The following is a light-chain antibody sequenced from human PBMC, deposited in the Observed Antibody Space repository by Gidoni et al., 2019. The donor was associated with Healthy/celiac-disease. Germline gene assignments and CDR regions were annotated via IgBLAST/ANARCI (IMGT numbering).Light chain of an antibody. CDR3: QQYDDLPRS. V-gene: IGKV1-33*01. J-gene: IGKJ2*03. CDR1: QDISNY. Sequence: DIQMTQSPSSLSASVGDRVTITCQASQDISNYLNWYQQKPGKAPKLLIYEASSLETGVPSRFSGSGSGTDFSFTISSLQPEDIATYSCQQYDDLPRSFGQGTKLEIK. CDR2: EAS.